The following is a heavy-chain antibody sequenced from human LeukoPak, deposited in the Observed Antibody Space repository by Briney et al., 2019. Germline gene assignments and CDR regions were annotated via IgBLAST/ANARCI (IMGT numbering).Heavy chain of an antibody. CDR2: IYYSGST. D-gene: IGHD6-19*01. CDR3: ARVGRYSSGWIFDY. V-gene: IGHV4-59*12. Sequence: SETLSLTCTVSGGSISSYYWSWIRQPPGKGLEWIGYIYYSGSTNYNPSLKSRVTISVDTSKNQFSLRLSSVTAADTAVYYCARVGRYSSGWIFDYWGQGTLVTVSS. CDR1: GGSISSYY. J-gene: IGHJ4*02.